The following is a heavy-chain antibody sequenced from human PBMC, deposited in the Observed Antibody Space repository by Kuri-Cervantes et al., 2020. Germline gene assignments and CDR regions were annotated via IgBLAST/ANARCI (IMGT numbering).Heavy chain of an antibody. CDR2: MSYDGSNK. Sequence: GGSLRLSCAASGFTFSSYGMHWVRQAPGKGLEWVAVMSYDGSNKYYADSVKGRFTISRDNSKNTLYLQMNSLRAEDTAVYYCAKDEYYDFWSGYGGGYFDYWGQGTLVTVSS. CDR1: GFTFSSYG. J-gene: IGHJ4*02. D-gene: IGHD3-3*01. V-gene: IGHV3-30*18. CDR3: AKDEYYDFWSGYGGGYFDY.